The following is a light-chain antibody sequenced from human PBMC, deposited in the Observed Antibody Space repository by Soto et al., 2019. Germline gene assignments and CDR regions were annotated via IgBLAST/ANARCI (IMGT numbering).Light chain of an antibody. CDR1: QSISSY. CDR2: AAS. V-gene: IGKV1-39*01. J-gene: IGKJ3*01. CDR3: QHTYSTPFT. Sequence: DIQMTQSPSPLSASLGDRVTITCRSSQSISSYVNWYQQKPGIAPRLLIFAASNLQTGVPSRFSGSGSGTDFTLTISSLQPEDFGTYFCQHTYSTPFTFGPGTKVDI.